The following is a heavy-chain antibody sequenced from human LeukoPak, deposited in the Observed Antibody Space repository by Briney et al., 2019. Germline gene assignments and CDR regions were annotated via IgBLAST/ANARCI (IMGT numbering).Heavy chain of an antibody. Sequence: PGGSLRLSCAASGFTFSSYAMSWVRQAPGKGLEWVSAIGGSGGSTYYADSVKGRFTISRDNSKNTLYLQMNSLRAEDTAVYYCAKDRRGYSGYEAFDYWGQGTLVTVSS. V-gene: IGHV3-23*01. CDR1: GFTFSSYA. J-gene: IGHJ4*02. CDR2: IGGSGGST. CDR3: AKDRRGYSGYEAFDY. D-gene: IGHD5-12*01.